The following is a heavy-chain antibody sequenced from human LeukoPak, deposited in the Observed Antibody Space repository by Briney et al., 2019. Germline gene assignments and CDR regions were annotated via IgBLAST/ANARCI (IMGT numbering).Heavy chain of an antibody. J-gene: IGHJ6*02. CDR1: GGSISSGGYS. CDR3: ARQIAARRHYYYGMDV. V-gene: IGHV4-30-2*01. D-gene: IGHD6-6*01. CDR2: IYHSGST. Sequence: SETLSLTCAVSGGSISSGGYSWSWIRQPPGKGLEWIGYIYHSGSTYYNPSLKSRVTISVDRSKNQFSLKLSSVTAADTAVYYCARQIAARRHYYYGMDVWGQGTTVTVSS.